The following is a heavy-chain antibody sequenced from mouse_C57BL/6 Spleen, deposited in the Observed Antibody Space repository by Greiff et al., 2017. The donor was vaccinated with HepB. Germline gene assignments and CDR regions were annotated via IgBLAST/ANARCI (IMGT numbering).Heavy chain of an antibody. V-gene: IGHV5-4*03. Sequence: EVKLVESGGGLVKPGGSLKLSCAASGFTFSSYAMSWVRQTPEKRLEWVATISDGGSYTYYPDNVKGRFTISRDNAKNNLYLQMSHLKSEDTAMYYCARAPNYYKRAMDYWGQGTSVTVSS. CDR3: ARAPNYYKRAMDY. CDR2: ISDGGSYT. CDR1: GFTFSSYA. J-gene: IGHJ4*01. D-gene: IGHD2-12*01.